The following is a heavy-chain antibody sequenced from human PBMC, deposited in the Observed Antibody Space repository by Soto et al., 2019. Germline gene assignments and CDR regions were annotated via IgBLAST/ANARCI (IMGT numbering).Heavy chain of an antibody. V-gene: IGHV3-33*08. Sequence: TGGSLRLSCAASGFTFSSYGMRWVRQAPGKGLEWVAVIWYDGSNKYYADSVKGRFTISRDNSKNTLYLQMNSLRAEDTAVYYCARGGDYYYGMDVWGQGTTVTVSS. J-gene: IGHJ6*01. CDR2: IWYDGSNK. CDR1: GFTFSSYG. CDR3: ARGGDYYYGMDV.